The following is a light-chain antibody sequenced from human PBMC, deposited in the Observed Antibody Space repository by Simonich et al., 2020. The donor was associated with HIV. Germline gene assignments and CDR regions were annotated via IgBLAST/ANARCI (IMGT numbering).Light chain of an antibody. CDR2: DAS. V-gene: IGKV3-11*01. J-gene: IGKJ5*01. CDR1: QNISSY. Sequence: EIVLTQYPATLSLSPGERATLSCRASQNISSYLAWYQQKPGQAPRLLTYDASNRATDIPARFSGSGSGTDFTLTISSLEPEDFAVYYCQQRSSWLITFGQGTRLGIK. CDR3: QQRSSWLIT.